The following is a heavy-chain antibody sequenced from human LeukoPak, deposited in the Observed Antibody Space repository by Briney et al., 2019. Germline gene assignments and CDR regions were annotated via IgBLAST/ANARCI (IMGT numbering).Heavy chain of an antibody. CDR1: GYTFTTYG. Sequence: AASVKVSCKASGYTFTTYGIIWMRQAPGQGLEWMGWISAYNGNTNYAQKFQGRVTITADESTSTAYMELSSLRSEDTAVYYCASTLSTIIIAAARPFDYWGQGTLVTVSS. CDR2: ISAYNGNT. CDR3: ASTLSTIIIAAARPFDY. J-gene: IGHJ4*02. D-gene: IGHD6-13*01. V-gene: IGHV1-18*01.